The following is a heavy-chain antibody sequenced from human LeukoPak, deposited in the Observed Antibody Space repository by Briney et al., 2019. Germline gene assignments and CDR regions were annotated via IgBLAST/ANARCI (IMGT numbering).Heavy chain of an antibody. CDR3: ATDRYDFWSGSAIGAFDI. J-gene: IGHJ3*02. V-gene: IGHV1-18*01. D-gene: IGHD3-3*01. Sequence: ASVKVSCKVSGYTFTSYGISWVRQAPGQGLEWMGWISAYNGNTNYAQKLQGRVTMTTDTSTSTAYMELSSLRSEDTAVYYCATDRYDFWSGSAIGAFDIWGQGTMVTVSS. CDR2: ISAYNGNT. CDR1: GYTFTSYG.